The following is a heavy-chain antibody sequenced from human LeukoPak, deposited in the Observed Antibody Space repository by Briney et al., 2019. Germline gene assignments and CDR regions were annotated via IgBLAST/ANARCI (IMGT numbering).Heavy chain of an antibody. D-gene: IGHD2-15*01. CDR1: GFTFSSYG. CDR2: IWYDGSNK. Sequence: PGGSLRLSCAASGFTFSSYGMHWVRQAPGKGLEWVAVIWYDGSNKYYADSVKGRFTISRDNSKNTLYLQMNSLRAEDTAVYYCARVACSGGSCHLGYFDLWGRGTLVTVSS. J-gene: IGHJ2*01. V-gene: IGHV3-33*01. CDR3: ARVACSGGSCHLGYFDL.